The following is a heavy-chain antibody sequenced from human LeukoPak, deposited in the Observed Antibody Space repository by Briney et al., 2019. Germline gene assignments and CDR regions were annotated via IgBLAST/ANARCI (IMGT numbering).Heavy chain of an antibody. Sequence: PSETLSLTCTVPGGSISSYYWSWIRQPPGKGLEWIGYIYYSGSTNYNPSLKSPVTISVDTSKNQFSLKLSSVTAADTAVYYCAREGGSHGPPNYWGQGTLVTVSS. J-gene: IGHJ4*02. CDR3: AREGGSHGPPNY. CDR1: GGSISSYY. V-gene: IGHV4-59*01. D-gene: IGHD1-26*01. CDR2: IYYSGST.